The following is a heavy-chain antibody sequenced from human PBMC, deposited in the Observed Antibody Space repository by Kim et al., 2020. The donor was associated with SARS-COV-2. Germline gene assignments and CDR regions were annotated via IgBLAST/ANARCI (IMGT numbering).Heavy chain of an antibody. CDR3: ARLDCSGGSCPYYFDY. V-gene: IGHV5-51*01. J-gene: IGHJ4*02. Sequence: SFQGQVTISADKSISTAYLQWSSLKASDTAMYYCARLDCSGGSCPYYFDYWGQGTLVTVSS. D-gene: IGHD2-15*01.